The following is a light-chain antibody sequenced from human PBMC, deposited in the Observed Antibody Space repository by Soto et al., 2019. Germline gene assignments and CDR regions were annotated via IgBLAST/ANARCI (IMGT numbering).Light chain of an antibody. CDR3: SAHGGTTPYV. V-gene: IGLV2-8*01. CDR1: ASDIGGYTF. CDR2: DVN. J-gene: IGLJ1*01. Sequence: QSALTQSPSASGSPGQSVAISCTGTASDIGGYTFVSWYQQHPGKAPKLLIYDVNKRPSGVPDRFSGSKSGNTASLTVSGLQAEDEADYYCSAHGGTTPYVFGTGTRSPS.